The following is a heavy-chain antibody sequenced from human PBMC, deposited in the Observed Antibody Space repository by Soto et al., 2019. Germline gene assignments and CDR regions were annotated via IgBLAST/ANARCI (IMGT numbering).Heavy chain of an antibody. CDR3: TRDRSGSGYYYSYYYGMDV. CDR1: GGSISSGGYY. D-gene: IGHD3-22*01. J-gene: IGHJ6*02. CDR2: IYYSGST. V-gene: IGHV4-31*03. Sequence: SETLSLTCTVSGGSISSGGYYWSWIRQHPGKGLEWIGYIYYSGSTYYNPSLKSRVTISVDTSKNQFSLKLSSVTAADTAVYYCTRDRSGSGYYYSYYYGMDVWGQGTTVTVSS.